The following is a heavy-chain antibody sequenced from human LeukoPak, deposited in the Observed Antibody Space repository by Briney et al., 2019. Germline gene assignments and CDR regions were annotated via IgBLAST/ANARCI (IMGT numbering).Heavy chain of an antibody. J-gene: IGHJ4*02. V-gene: IGHV3-33*01. D-gene: IGHD2-2*01. CDR1: GFTFSIYG. CDR2: IWYDGSNK. CDR3: AREHRRIVVVPAPVDY. Sequence: GGSVRLSCAASGFTFSIYGMHWVRQAPGKGLEWVAVIWYDGSNKYYADSVKGRFTISRDNSKNTLYLQMNSLRAEDTAVYYCAREHRRIVVVPAPVDYWGQGTLVTVCS.